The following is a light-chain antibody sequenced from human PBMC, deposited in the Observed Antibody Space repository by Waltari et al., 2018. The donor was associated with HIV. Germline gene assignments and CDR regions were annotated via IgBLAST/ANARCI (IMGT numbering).Light chain of an antibody. CDR3: GSYTATNSMM. J-gene: IGLJ3*02. V-gene: IGLV2-14*01. CDR1: TSDADPFDY. Sequence: QSALTQPAYVSGSPGQSITISCTGPTSDADPFDYVSWYQQHPGKVPTLIIYEVSFRASGVSNRFSASKSGNTTSLTISGLQAEDEAVYYCGSYTATNSMMFGGGTRLTVL. CDR2: EVS.